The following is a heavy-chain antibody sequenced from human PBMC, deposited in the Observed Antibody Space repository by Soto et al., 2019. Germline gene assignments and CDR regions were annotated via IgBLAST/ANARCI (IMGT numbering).Heavy chain of an antibody. D-gene: IGHD3-16*01. Sequence: QVQLQESGPGLVKPSQTLSLTCTVSGGSISSGGYYWSWIRQHPGKGLEWIGYLYYRGSTYYNPSLKSRVNISGSQSKHPFSLELSSVTAADTAVYFCARGTFGWKGFREFGYLDYRGQGTLVTVSS. CDR3: ARGTFGWKGFREFGYLDY. V-gene: IGHV4-31*03. CDR2: LYYRGST. CDR1: GGSISSGGYY. J-gene: IGHJ4*02.